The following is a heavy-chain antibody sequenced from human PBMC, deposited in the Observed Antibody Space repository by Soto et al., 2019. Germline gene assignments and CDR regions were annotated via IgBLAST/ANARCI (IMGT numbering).Heavy chain of an antibody. CDR2: IIPILGIA. CDR1: GGTFSSYT. V-gene: IGHV1-69*02. Sequence: QVQLVQSGAEVKKPGSSVKVSCKASGGTFSSYTISGVRQAPGQGLEWMGRIIPILGIANYAQKFQGRVTITADKSTSTAYMELSSLRSEDTAVYYCARAYYDSSGYYYYYYGMDVWGQGTTVTVSS. CDR3: ARAYYDSSGYYYYYYGMDV. J-gene: IGHJ6*02. D-gene: IGHD3-22*01.